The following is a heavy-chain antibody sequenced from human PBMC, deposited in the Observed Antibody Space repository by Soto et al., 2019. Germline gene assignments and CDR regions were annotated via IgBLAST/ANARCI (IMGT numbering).Heavy chain of an antibody. CDR3: ARAPGGYDHIFDY. J-gene: IGHJ4*02. Sequence: GGSLRLSCAASGFTFSSYGMHWVRQAPGKGLEWVAVIWYDGSNKYYADSVKGRFTISRDNSKNTLYLQMNSLRAEDTAVYYCARAPGGYDHIFDYWGQGTLVTVSS. CDR2: IWYDGSNK. V-gene: IGHV3-33*01. D-gene: IGHD5-12*01. CDR1: GFTFSSYG.